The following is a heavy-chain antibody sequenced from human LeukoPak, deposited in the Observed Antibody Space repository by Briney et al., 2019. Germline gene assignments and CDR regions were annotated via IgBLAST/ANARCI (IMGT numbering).Heavy chain of an antibody. CDR1: GFTFSSYG. D-gene: IGHD3-10*01. V-gene: IGHV3-23*01. Sequence: GGSLRLSCAASGFTFSSYGMSWVRQAPGKGLEWVSGITDTGGTFYIDSVKGRFTIPRDNSKNTLNLQMNSLRAEDTAIYYCAKPAERITMVRGPSPFDYWGQGTLVIVSS. CDR3: AKPAERITMVRGPSPFDY. CDR2: ITDTGGT. J-gene: IGHJ4*02.